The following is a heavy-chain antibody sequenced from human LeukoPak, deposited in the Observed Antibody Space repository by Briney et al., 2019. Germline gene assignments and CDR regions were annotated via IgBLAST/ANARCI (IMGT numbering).Heavy chain of an antibody. D-gene: IGHD3-22*01. J-gene: IGHJ3*02. CDR3: AREGSSGYYLHDAFDI. V-gene: IGHV3-9*01. CDR1: GFTFDDYA. Sequence: GGSLRLSCAASGFTFDDYAMHWVRQAPGKGLEWVSGISWNSGSIGYADSVKGRFTISRDNAKNSLYLQMNSLRAEDTAVYYCAREGSSGYYLHDAFDIWGQGTMVTVSS. CDR2: ISWNSGSI.